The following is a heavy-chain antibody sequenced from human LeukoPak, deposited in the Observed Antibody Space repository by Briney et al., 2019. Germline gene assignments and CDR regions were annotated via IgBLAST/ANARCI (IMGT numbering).Heavy chain of an antibody. Sequence: GGSLRLSCAVSGFIHSRKLMTWVRQAPGKGLEWVSVIYSGGRTYYADSVKGRFTTSRDNSKNTLYLQMNSLRAEDTAVYYCARTPDGYDAFDTWGQGTMVTVSS. V-gene: IGHV3-66*01. CDR2: IYSGGRT. CDR3: ARTPDGYDAFDT. J-gene: IGHJ3*02. D-gene: IGHD3-22*01. CDR1: GFIHSRKL.